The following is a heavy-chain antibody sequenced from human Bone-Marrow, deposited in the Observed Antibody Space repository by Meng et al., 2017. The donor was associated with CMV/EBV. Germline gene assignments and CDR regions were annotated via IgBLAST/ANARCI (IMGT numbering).Heavy chain of an antibody. V-gene: IGHV3-30*04. CDR3: ARDLWSHLTSGSYFYNGMAV. J-gene: IGHJ6*02. CDR1: GLRFSRYV. Sequence: GESLNISCAASGLRFSRYVIHWVRQAPGKGLEWLAVISYDGRNKYYGDSVKGRITISRDNSKNTVYLQMNSLRTEDTAVYYCARDLWSHLTSGSYFYNGMAVWGPGNTVTVSS. CDR2: ISYDGRNK. D-gene: IGHD1-26*01.